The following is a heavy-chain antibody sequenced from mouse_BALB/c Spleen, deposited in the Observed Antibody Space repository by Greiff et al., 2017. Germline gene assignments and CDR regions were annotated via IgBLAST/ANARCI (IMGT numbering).Heavy chain of an antibody. J-gene: IGHJ3*01. CDR2: IYPGDGDT. CDR1: GYAFSNSC. D-gene: IGHD2-14*01. Sequence: VQLQQSGPELVKPGASVKISCKASGYAFSNSCMNWVKQRPGQGLEWIGRIYPGDGDTNYNGKFKGKATLTADTSSSTAYMQLSSLTSVDSAVYFGARGYERAWFAYWGQGTLVTVSA. CDR3: ARGYERAWFAY. V-gene: IGHV1-80*01.